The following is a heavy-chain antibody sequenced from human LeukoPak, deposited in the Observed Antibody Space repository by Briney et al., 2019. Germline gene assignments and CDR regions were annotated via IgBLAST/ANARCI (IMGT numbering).Heavy chain of an antibody. D-gene: IGHD6-19*01. CDR2: ISGSGGST. Sequence: GGSLRLSCAASGFTFSSYAMGWVRQAPGKGLEWVSAISGSGGSTYYADSVKGRFTISRDNSKNTLYLQMNSLRAEDTAVYYCAKPTGWLGTFDYWGQGTLVTVSS. J-gene: IGHJ4*02. V-gene: IGHV3-23*01. CDR1: GFTFSSYA. CDR3: AKPTGWLGTFDY.